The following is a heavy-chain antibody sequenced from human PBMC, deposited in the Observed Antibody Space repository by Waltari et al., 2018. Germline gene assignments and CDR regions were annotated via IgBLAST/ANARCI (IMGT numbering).Heavy chain of an antibody. CDR1: GGTFSSYA. CDR3: AISRCSGGSCYPGYFVY. CDR2: IIPILGIT. J-gene: IGHJ4*02. V-gene: IGHV1-69*04. Sequence: QVQLVQSGAEVKKPGSSVKVSCKASGGTFSSYAISWVRQAPGQGLEWMGGIIPILGITNYSQKFQGRVTITAEEATSTAYMELSSLRSEDTAVYYCAISRCSGGSCYPGYFVYCGQGTLVTVSS. D-gene: IGHD2-15*01.